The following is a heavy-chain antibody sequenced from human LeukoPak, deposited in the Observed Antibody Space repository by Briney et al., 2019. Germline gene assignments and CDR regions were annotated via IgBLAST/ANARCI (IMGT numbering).Heavy chain of an antibody. D-gene: IGHD2-15*01. CDR3: ARRATSYEYFDP. Sequence: GESLKISCKGSGYSFATYWIGWVRQMPGKGLEWMGIIYPGDSDTRYSPSFQGQVTISADKSITTAYLQWRSLKASDTAMYYCARRATSYEYFDPWGRGTLVTVSS. CDR1: GYSFATYW. J-gene: IGHJ2*01. V-gene: IGHV5-51*01. CDR2: IYPGDSDT.